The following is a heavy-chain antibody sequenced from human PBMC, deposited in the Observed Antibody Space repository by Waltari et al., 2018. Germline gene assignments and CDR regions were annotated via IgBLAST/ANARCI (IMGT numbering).Heavy chain of an antibody. V-gene: IGHV3-66*02. J-gene: IGHJ4*02. D-gene: IGHD6-13*01. CDR3: ARLWQQLADFDY. CDR2: IDSGGSA. CDR1: GFTVSSNY. Sequence: EVQLVESGGGLVQPGGSLRLSCAASGFTVSSNYMTWVRQAPGKGLEWVSLIDSGGSAYYADSVKGRFTISRDNSKNTLYLQMNNLRVEDTAVYYCARLWQQLADFDYWGQGTLVTVSS.